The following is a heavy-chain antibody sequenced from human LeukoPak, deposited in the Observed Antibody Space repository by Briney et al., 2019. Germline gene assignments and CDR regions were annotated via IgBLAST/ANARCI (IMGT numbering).Heavy chain of an antibody. CDR2: IYYGGST. V-gene: IGHV4-59*01. D-gene: IGHD5-24*01. J-gene: IGHJ4*02. CDR1: GGSISSYY. Sequence: SETLSLTCTVSGGSISSYYWSWIRQPPGKGLEWIGYIYYGGSTNYNPSLKSRVTISVDTSKNQFSLKLSSVTAADTAVYYCARSSPGEMATTPFDYWGQGTLVTVSS. CDR3: ARSSPGEMATTPFDY.